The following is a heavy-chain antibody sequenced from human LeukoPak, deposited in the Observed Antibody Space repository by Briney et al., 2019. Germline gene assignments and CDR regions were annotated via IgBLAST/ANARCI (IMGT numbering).Heavy chain of an antibody. J-gene: IGHJ4*02. V-gene: IGHV3-30-3*01. CDR3: ARGGAFDY. CDR2: ISYDGSNK. CDR1: GFTFSSYA. D-gene: IGHD1-26*01. Sequence: GGSLRLSCAASGFTFSSYAMHWVRQAPGKGLEWVAVISYDGSNKYYADSVKGRSTISRDNSKNTLYLQMNSLRAEDTAVYYCARGGAFDYWGQGTLVTVSS.